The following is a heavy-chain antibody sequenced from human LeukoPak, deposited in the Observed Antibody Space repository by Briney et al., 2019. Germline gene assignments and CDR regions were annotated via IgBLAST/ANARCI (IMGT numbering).Heavy chain of an antibody. CDR1: GFTVSSNY. J-gene: IGHJ6*02. V-gene: IGHV3-66*02. CDR2: IYSGGST. CDR3: ARDNSLHDAQGYYYGMDV. Sequence: QPGGSLRLSCAASGFTVSSNYMSWVRQAPGKGLEWVSVIYSGGSTYYADSVKGRFTISRDNSKNTLYLQMNSLRAEDTAVYYCARDNSLHDAQGYYYGMDVWGQGTTVTVSS. D-gene: IGHD1-1*01.